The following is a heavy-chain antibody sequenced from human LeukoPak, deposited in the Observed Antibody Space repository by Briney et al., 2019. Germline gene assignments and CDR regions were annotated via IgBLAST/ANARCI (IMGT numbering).Heavy chain of an antibody. CDR1: GFTFSSYG. J-gene: IGHJ4*02. CDR2: ISYDGSNK. CDR3: AKVKVNYYDSTSYFDY. Sequence: GGSLRLSCAASGFTFSSYGMHWVRQAPGKGLEWVAVISYDGSNKYYADSVKGRFTISRDNSKNTLYLQMNSLRAEDSAVYYCAKVKVNYYDSTSYFDYWGQGTLVTVSS. V-gene: IGHV3-30*18. D-gene: IGHD3-22*01.